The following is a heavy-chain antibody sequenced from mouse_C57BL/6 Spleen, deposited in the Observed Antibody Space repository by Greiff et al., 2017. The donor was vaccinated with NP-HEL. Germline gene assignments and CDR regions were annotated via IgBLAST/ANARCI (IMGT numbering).Heavy chain of an antibody. CDR3: ARESLSYAMDY. Sequence: QVQLKESGAELVRPGSSVKLSCKASGYTFTSYWMDWVKQRPGQGLEWIGNIYPSDSETHYNQKFKDKATLTVDKSSSTAYMQLSSLTSEDYDVYRCARESLSYAMDYWGQGTSVTVSS. CDR1: GYTFTSYW. V-gene: IGHV1-61*01. J-gene: IGHJ4*01. D-gene: IGHD6-2*01. CDR2: IYPSDSET.